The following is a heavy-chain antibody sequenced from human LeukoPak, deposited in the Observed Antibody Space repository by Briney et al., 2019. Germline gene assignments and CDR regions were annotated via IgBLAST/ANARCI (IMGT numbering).Heavy chain of an antibody. CDR2: IRSDGNVT. J-gene: IGHJ4*02. CDR3: AKDLGFWSGFLF. Sequence: PGGSLRLSCEASGFLFRSNGMHWVRQAPGKGLEWVAFIRSDGNVTKYLDSIKGRFTISRDNSKNILYLQLNDVRPDDTAVYFCAKDLGFWSGFLFWGQGTLVTVSS. D-gene: IGHD3-3*01. V-gene: IGHV3-30*02. CDR1: GFLFRSNG.